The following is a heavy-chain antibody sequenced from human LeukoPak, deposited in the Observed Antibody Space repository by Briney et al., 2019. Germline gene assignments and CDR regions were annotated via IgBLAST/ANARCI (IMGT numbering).Heavy chain of an antibody. CDR3: ARGPYCSSTSCQRNYYYYGMDV. V-gene: IGHV4-34*01. J-gene: IGHJ6*02. Sequence: SETLSLTCAVYGGSFSGYHWSWIRQPPGKGLEWIGEINHSGSTNYNPSLKSRVTISVDTSKNQFSLKLSSVTAADTAVYYCARGPYCSSTSCQRNYYYYGMDVWGQGTTVTVSS. D-gene: IGHD2-2*01. CDR1: GGSFSGYH. CDR2: INHSGST.